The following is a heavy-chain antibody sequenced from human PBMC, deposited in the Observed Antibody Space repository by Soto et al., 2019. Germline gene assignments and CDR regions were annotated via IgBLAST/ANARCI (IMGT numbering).Heavy chain of an antibody. Sequence: ASVKVSCKTSGYTFTAFAVHWVRQASGQRPEWMGWINVGNGDTKSSQNLQGRVTITRDTSASTVYMELSSLRSEDTAVYYCVRVGGSGWTLDFWGQGTLVTVSS. CDR3: VRVGGSGWTLDF. CDR2: INVGNGDT. J-gene: IGHJ4*02. CDR1: GYTFTAFA. V-gene: IGHV1-3*01. D-gene: IGHD6-25*01.